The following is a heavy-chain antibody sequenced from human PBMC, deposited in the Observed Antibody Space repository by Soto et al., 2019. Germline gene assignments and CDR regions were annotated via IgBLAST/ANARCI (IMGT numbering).Heavy chain of an antibody. J-gene: IGHJ4*02. CDR2: TDSDGTFT. CDR3: VRDDFGLGQDY. Sequence: GGSLRLSCVASGFTFSTYWMHWVRQTPGEGLVWVSHTDSDGTFTTYADSVKGRFTISRDNAKSTLYLQMNSLRAEDTGVYYCVRDDFGLGQDYWGLGTLVTFSS. CDR1: GFTFSTYW. D-gene: IGHD3-16*01. V-gene: IGHV3-74*01.